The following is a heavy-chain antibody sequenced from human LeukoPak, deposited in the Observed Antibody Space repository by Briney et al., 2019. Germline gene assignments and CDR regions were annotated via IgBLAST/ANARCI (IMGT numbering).Heavy chain of an antibody. CDR2: ISGSGITR. Sequence: GGSLRLSCAASGFTFSSYEMNWVRQAPGKGLEWVSYISGSGITRYYIDSVKGRFTISRDNAKNSLFLQMNSLRAEDTAVYYCARSPRAGGGYWGRGTLVTVSS. V-gene: IGHV3-48*03. CDR1: GFTFSSYE. J-gene: IGHJ4*01. CDR3: ARSPRAGGGY. D-gene: IGHD1-14*01.